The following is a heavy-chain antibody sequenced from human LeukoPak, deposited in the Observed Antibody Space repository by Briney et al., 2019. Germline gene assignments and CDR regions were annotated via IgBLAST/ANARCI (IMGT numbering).Heavy chain of an antibody. V-gene: IGHV3-21*01. D-gene: IGHD6-19*01. CDR2: ISGDGRNT. CDR3: VRQAGVS. J-gene: IGHJ5*02. Sequence: GGSLRLSCAASGFTFNNFGMAWVRQAPGKGPEWVSTISGDGRNTHYADSVKGRFSISRDNAKNSLYLQMNSLRAEDTAIYYCVRQAGVSWGQGTLVTVSS. CDR1: GFTFNNFG.